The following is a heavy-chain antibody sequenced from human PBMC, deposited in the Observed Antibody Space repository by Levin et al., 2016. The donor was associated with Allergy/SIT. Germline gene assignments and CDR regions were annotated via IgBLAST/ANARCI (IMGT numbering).Heavy chain of an antibody. CDR3: AREIPYGLGSYSDY. Sequence: GESLKISCAASGFTFSDYYMSWIRQAPGKGLEWVSYISSTASHTNYADSVKGRFTISRDNAKNSLYLQMTSLRAEDTAVYYCAREIPYGLGSYSDYWGQGTPVTVSS. V-gene: IGHV3-11*05. CDR1: GFTFSDYY. D-gene: IGHD3-10*01. J-gene: IGHJ4*02. CDR2: ISSTASHT.